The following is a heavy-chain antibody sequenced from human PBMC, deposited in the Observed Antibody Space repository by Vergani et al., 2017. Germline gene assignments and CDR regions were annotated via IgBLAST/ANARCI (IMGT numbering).Heavy chain of an antibody. Sequence: QVQLVQSGAEVKKPGASVKVSCKASGYTFTGYYMHWVRQAPGQGLEWMGWINPNSGGTNYAQKFQGRVTMTRDTSISTAYMELGRLRSDDTAVYYCARDLLPPQSWSTAGFDPWGQGTLVTVSS. CDR3: ARDLLPPQSWSTAGFDP. CDR1: GYTFTGYY. D-gene: IGHD6-13*01. V-gene: IGHV1-2*02. CDR2: INPNSGGT. J-gene: IGHJ5*02.